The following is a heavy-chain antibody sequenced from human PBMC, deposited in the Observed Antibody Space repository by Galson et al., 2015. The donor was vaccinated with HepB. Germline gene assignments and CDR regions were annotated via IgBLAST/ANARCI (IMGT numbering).Heavy chain of an antibody. CDR2: IKQDGSAK. D-gene: IGHD6-19*01. J-gene: IGHJ4*02. Sequence: SLRLSCAGSGFTFSNYWMTWFRQAPGKGLEWVATIKQDGSAKYYLDSVKDRFTISRDNAGSSMYMQMNSLRVEDTAIYYCAGDTGWAFGLWGQGTLVTVSS. CDR1: GFTFSNYW. V-gene: IGHV3-7*01. CDR3: AGDTGWAFGL.